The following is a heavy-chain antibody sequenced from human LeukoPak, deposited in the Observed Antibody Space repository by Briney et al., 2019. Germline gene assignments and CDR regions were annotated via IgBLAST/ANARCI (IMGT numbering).Heavy chain of an antibody. V-gene: IGHV4-4*07. CDR3: ARDHVPSPRANWGSKGAFDI. D-gene: IGHD7-27*01. Sequence: SETLSLTCTVSGGSISNYYWSWIRQPAGKGLEWIGRIYTSGSTNYNPSLKSRVTMSVDTSKNQFSLTLSSVTAADTAVYYCARDHVPSPRANWGSKGAFDIWGQGTMVTVSS. CDR1: GGSISNYY. J-gene: IGHJ3*02. CDR2: IYTSGST.